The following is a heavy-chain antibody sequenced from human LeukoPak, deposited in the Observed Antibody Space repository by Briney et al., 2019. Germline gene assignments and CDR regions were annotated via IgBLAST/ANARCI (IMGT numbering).Heavy chain of an antibody. CDR3: AREATDGGFDF. CDR1: GYNFVNHY. Sequence: ASVKVSCETSGYNFVNHYMHWVRQAPGQGLVWMGIIMPSGGNTNYAQTFQDRLTMTRDMSTTTVYMEVRSLTSDDTAIYYCAREATDGGFDFWGQGTLVTVSS. V-gene: IGHV1-46*01. J-gene: IGHJ4*02. CDR2: IMPSGGNT.